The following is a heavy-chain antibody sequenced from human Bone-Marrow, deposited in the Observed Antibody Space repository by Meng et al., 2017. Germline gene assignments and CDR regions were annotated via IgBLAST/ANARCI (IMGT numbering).Heavy chain of an antibody. CDR3: SGHVDY. CDR1: GFTFSNAW. Sequence: VELVESGGGFVKPGGSLRLSCAAFGFTFSNAWMTWVRQAPGKGLEWIGRMKSNVDGGTVDYAAAVKGRFFISRDDSENTFYLQMNSLKTEDTAVYYCSGHVDYWGHGTLVTVSS. V-gene: IGHV3-15*01. J-gene: IGHJ4*01. CDR2: MKSNVDGGTV.